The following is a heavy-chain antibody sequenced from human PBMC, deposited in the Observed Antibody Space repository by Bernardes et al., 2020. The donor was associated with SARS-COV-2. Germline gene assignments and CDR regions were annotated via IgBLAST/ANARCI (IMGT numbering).Heavy chain of an antibody. D-gene: IGHD2-15*01. V-gene: IGHV3-23*01. Sequence: GGSLRLSCAASGFTFSSYTMTWVRQAPGKGLEWVSAISGSGGTTYYADSVKGRFTISRDNSKNTLFVQMNSLRADDTAIYYCASAPADGLQGYWGQGTLVTVSS. CDR3: ASAPADGLQGY. J-gene: IGHJ4*02. CDR2: ISGSGGTT. CDR1: GFTFSSYT.